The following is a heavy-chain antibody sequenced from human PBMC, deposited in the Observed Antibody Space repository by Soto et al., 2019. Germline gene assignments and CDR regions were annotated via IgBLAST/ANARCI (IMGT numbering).Heavy chain of an antibody. J-gene: IGHJ6*02. CDR2: IYSGGST. V-gene: IGHV3-53*01. Sequence: EVQLVESGGGLIHPGGSLRLSCAASGFTVSSNYMSWVLQAPGKGLEWVSVIYSGGSTYYADYVKGRFTISRDNSKNTLYLQKTSLISEDTAVYYCARDLLERGDNGMDVWGQVTTVTVSS. CDR1: GFTVSSNY. D-gene: IGHD1-1*01. CDR3: ARDLLERGDNGMDV.